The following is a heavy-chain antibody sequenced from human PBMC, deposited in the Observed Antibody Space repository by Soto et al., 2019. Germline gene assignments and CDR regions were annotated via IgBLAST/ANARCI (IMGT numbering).Heavy chain of an antibody. J-gene: IGHJ4*02. Sequence: GGSLRLSCAASGFTFSSYAMSWVRQAPGKGLEWVSAISGSGGSTYYADSVKGRFTISRDNSKNTLYLQMNSLRAEDTAVYYCAKDFPYCSSTSCQTPLDYWGQGTLVTVSS. CDR2: ISGSGGST. CDR1: GFTFSSYA. D-gene: IGHD2-2*01. V-gene: IGHV3-23*01. CDR3: AKDFPYCSSTSCQTPLDY.